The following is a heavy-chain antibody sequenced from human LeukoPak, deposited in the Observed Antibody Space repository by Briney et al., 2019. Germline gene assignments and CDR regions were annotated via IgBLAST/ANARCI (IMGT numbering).Heavy chain of an antibody. CDR3: AKTVGATRYYFDY. CDR1: GFTFDDYA. V-gene: IGHV3-9*01. J-gene: IGHJ4*02. Sequence: GRSLRLSCAASGFTFDDYAMHWVRQAPGKGLEWVSGISWNSGSIGYADSVKGRFTISRDNAKNSLYLQMNSLRAEDTALYYCAKTVGATRYYFDYWGQGTLVTVSS. D-gene: IGHD1-26*01. CDR2: ISWNSGSI.